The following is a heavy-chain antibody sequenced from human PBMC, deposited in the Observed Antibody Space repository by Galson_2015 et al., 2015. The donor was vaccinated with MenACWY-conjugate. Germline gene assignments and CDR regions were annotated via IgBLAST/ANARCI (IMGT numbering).Heavy chain of an antibody. J-gene: IGHJ4*02. Sequence: SVKVSCKASGYTFTSYGISWVRQAPGQGLEWMGWISAYNGNTNYAQKLQGRVTMTTDTSTSTAYMELRSLRSDDTAVYYCAYGYCSGGSCYSSLDYWGQGTLVTVSS. CDR2: ISAYNGNT. CDR3: AYGYCSGGSCYSSLDY. V-gene: IGHV1-18*04. CDR1: GYTFTSYG. D-gene: IGHD2-15*01.